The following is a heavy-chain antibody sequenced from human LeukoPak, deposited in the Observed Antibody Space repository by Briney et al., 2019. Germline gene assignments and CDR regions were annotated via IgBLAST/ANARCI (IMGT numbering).Heavy chain of an antibody. CDR2: INPNSGGT. CDR3: VRDKEYSSSSYHYYYYMDV. CDR1: GYTFTGYY. V-gene: IGHV1-2*02. J-gene: IGHJ6*03. D-gene: IGHD6-6*01. Sequence: AASVKVSCKASGYTFTGYYMHWVRQAPGQGLEWMGWINPNSGGTNYAQKFQGRVTMTRDTSISTAYMELSRLRSDDTAVYYCVRDKEYSSSSYHYYYYMDVWGKGTTVTVSS.